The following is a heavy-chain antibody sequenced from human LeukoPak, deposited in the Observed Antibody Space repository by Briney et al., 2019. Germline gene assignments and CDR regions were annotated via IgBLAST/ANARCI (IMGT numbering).Heavy chain of an antibody. CDR2: FSSSAANI. J-gene: IGHJ4*02. V-gene: IGHV3-23*01. D-gene: IGHD1-14*01. CDR3: ARLTGNHFDC. Sequence: GGSLRLSCAASGYTLRTFAMSWVRQAPGKGLEWVSVFSSSAANIDYADSVTGRFTISRDISKNILYLQMNSLRAEDTAIYYCARLTGNHFDCWGQGTLVTVSS. CDR1: GYTLRTFA.